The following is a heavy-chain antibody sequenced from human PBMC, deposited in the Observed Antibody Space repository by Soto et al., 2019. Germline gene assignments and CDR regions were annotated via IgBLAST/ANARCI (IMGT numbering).Heavy chain of an antibody. J-gene: IGHJ6*02. CDR1: GFTFTDYH. CDR3: ARDRTWATFGVLTESGMDV. Sequence: GGSLRLSCVASGFTFTDYHMYWVRQAPGKGLEWVSIISNDGSNTYSAESVKGRFTMSRDNSKNTLYLQMNSLRLEDTAIYFCARDRTWATFGVLTESGMDVCGQGTTVTVSS. D-gene: IGHD3-3*01. CDR2: ISNDGSNT. V-gene: IGHV3-30*03.